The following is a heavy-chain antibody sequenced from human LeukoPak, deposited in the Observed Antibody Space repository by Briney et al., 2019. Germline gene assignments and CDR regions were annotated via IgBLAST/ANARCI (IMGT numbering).Heavy chain of an antibody. CDR3: ALRGRVIIDNEIWFDP. Sequence: GGSLRLSCAASGFIFSSYDLSWVRQAPGKGPEWVSGISISDGSTYYADPVKGRFTISRDNSKNTLYIQMNSLRVEDTAVYYCALRGRVIIDNEIWFDPWGQGTLVTVSS. V-gene: IGHV3-23*01. CDR1: GFIFSSYD. CDR2: ISISDGST. D-gene: IGHD3-3*01. J-gene: IGHJ5*02.